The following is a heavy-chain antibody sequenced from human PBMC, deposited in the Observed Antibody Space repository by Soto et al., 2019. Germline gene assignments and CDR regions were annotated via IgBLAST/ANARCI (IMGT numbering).Heavy chain of an antibody. CDR2: ISGSGGNR. D-gene: IGHD3-22*01. Sequence: GGSLRLSCAASEFTFRSYAMSWVRQAPGKGLEWVSAISGSGGNRYYADSVKGRFTISRDNSKNTLYLEMNSLRAEDTAVYYCAKAYYDSSAYYYEGLAYFDYWGQGTLVTVSS. J-gene: IGHJ4*02. CDR1: EFTFRSYA. CDR3: AKAYYDSSAYYYEGLAYFDY. V-gene: IGHV3-23*01.